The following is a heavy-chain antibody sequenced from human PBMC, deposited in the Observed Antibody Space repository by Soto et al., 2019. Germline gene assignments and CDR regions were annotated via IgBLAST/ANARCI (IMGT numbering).Heavy chain of an antibody. D-gene: IGHD3-22*01. CDR2: IYSAGNT. CDR1: GFSISSSY. J-gene: IGHJ4*02. Sequence: GGFLRLSCATSGFSISSSYMNWVRQAPGKGLEWVSVIYSAGNTYYADSVRGRFTISRDSSKNTLYLQMTRLRAEDTALYFCTSGHDYDSSGGYYFEYWGQGTLVTVSS. CDR3: TSGHDYDSSGGYYFEY. V-gene: IGHV3-53*01.